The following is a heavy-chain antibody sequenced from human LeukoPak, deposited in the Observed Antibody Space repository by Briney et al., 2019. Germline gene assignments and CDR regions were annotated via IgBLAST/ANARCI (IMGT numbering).Heavy chain of an antibody. CDR2: ISAYNGNT. Sequence: ASVEVSCKASGYTFTSYGISWVRQAPGQGLEWMGWISAYNGNTNYAQKLQGRVTMTTDTSTSTAYMELRSLRSDDTAVYYCARDVKGIAVAGTLNFDYWGQGTLVTVSS. CDR1: GYTFTSYG. V-gene: IGHV1-18*01. D-gene: IGHD6-19*01. CDR3: ARDVKGIAVAGTLNFDY. J-gene: IGHJ4*02.